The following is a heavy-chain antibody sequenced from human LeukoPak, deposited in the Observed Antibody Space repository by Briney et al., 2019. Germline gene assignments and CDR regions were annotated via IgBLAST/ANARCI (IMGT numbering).Heavy chain of an antibody. CDR3: AKDRKGDYEGFDY. V-gene: IGHV3-30*18. CDR2: ISYDGRNK. CDR1: GFTFSSYG. J-gene: IGHJ4*02. Sequence: PGGSLRLSCAASGFTFSSYGMHWVRQAPGKGLEWVAFISYDGRNKYYADSVKGRFTISRDNSKNTLYLQMNSLRAEDTAVYYCAKDRKGDYEGFDYWGQGTLVTVSS. D-gene: IGHD4-17*01.